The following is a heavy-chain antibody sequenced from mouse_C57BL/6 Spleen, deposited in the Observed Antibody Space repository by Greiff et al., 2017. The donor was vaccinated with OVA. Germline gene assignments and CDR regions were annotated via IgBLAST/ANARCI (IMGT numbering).Heavy chain of an antibody. CDR1: GFTFSDYY. J-gene: IGHJ1*03. V-gene: IGHV5-16*01. Sequence: EVQLVESEGGLVQPGSSMKLSCTASGFTFSDYYMAWVRQVPEKGLEWVANINYDGSSTYYLDSLKSRFIISRDNAKNILYLQMSSLKSEDTATYYCARGIYYYGSSYGYFDVWGTGTTVTVSS. CDR2: INYDGSST. D-gene: IGHD1-1*01. CDR3: ARGIYYYGSSYGYFDV.